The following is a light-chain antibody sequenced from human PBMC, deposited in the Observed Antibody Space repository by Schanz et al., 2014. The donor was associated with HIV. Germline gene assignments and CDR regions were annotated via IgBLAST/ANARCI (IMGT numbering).Light chain of an antibody. CDR2: AAS. CDR1: QSLSSY. CDR3: QQYNSYPWT. V-gene: IGKV1-39*01. Sequence: DIHMTQSPSSLSASVGDRGTITCRASQSLSSYLNWYQQKPGKAPKLLIYAASSLQSGVPSRFSGSGSGTEFTLTISSLQPDDFATYYCQQYNSYPWTFGQGTKVEIK. J-gene: IGKJ1*01.